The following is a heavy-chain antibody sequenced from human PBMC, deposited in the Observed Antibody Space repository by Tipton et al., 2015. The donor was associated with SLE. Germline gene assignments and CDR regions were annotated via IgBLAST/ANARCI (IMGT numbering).Heavy chain of an antibody. Sequence: QLVQSGAEVKKPGSSVKVSCKASGGTFTSYGISWVRQAPGQGLEWMGWISAYNGNTNYAQKFQGRVTMTRDTSISTAYMELSRLRSGDTAVYYCARDDYGEAVWGQGTTVTVSS. J-gene: IGHJ6*02. CDR1: GGTFTSYG. CDR3: ARDDYGEAV. V-gene: IGHV1-2*02. CDR2: ISAYNGNT.